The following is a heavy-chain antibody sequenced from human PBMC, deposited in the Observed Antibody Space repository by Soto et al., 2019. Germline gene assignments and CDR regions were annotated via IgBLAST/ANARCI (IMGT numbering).Heavy chain of an antibody. J-gene: IGHJ5*02. D-gene: IGHD2-15*01. CDR3: ARGGYCSGGSCYYGWFDP. V-gene: IGHV1-18*01. CDR2: ISAYNGNT. Sequence: ASVKVSCKACGYSFSSYVMHWVRQAPGQGLEWMGWISAYNGNTNYAQKLQGRVTMTTDTSTSTAYMELRSLRSDDTAVYYCARGGYCSGGSCYYGWFDPWGQGTLVTVSS. CDR1: GYSFSSYV.